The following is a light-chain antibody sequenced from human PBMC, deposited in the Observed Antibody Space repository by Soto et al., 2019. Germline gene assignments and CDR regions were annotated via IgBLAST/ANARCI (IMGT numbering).Light chain of an antibody. J-gene: IGLJ1*01. V-gene: IGLV2-14*01. CDR2: EVS. Sequence: QSVLTQPASVSGSPGQSIAISCTGTSSDVGGYNYVSWYQHLPGKAPRLVIYEVSNRPSGVSNRFSDSKSGNTASLTISGLQPEDEADYYCSSYTRSTTFVFGTGTKVTVL. CDR3: SSYTRSTTFV. CDR1: SSDVGGYNY.